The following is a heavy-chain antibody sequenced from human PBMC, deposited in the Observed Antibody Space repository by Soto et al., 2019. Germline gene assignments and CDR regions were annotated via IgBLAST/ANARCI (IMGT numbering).Heavy chain of an antibody. V-gene: IGHV1-3*01. CDR3: ATARYCSSTSCYTPNDY. J-gene: IGHJ4*02. CDR2: INAGNGNT. CDR1: GYTFTSYA. Sequence: GASVKVSCKASGYTFTSYAMHWVRQAPGQRLEWMGWINAGNGNTKYSQKFQGRVTITRDTSASTAYMELRSLRSDDTAVYYCATARYCSSTSCYTPNDYWGQGTLVTVSS. D-gene: IGHD2-2*02.